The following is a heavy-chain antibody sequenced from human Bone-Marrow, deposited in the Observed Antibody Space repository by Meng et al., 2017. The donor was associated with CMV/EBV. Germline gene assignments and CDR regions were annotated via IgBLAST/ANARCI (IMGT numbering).Heavy chain of an antibody. CDR1: GYIFTGYY. D-gene: IGHD2-2*01. CDR2: INPSSGDT. V-gene: IGHV1-2*02. Sequence: ASVKVSCKASGYIFTGYYMHWVRQAPGQGLEWMGWINPSSGDTTYAQKFQGRVTMTRDTSISTAYMELSRLRSDDTAVYYCARDRSRVVPAAPVGYYYYGMDVWGQGTTVTVSS. J-gene: IGHJ6*02. CDR3: ARDRSRVVPAAPVGYYYYGMDV.